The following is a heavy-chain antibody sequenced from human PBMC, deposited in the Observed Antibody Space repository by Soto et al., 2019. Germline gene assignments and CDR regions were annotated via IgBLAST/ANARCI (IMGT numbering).Heavy chain of an antibody. D-gene: IGHD6-13*01. CDR2: ISSSSSYI. CDR3: ARDFSKGQQLAATRSKYDY. V-gene: IGHV3-21*01. CDR1: GFTFSSYS. Sequence: GGSLSLSCAASGFTFSSYSMNWVRQAPGKGLEWVSSISSSSSYIYYADSVKGRFTISRDNAKNSLFPQMNSLRSEDTAVYYCARDFSKGQQLAATRSKYDYWGQGTLVTVSS. J-gene: IGHJ4*02.